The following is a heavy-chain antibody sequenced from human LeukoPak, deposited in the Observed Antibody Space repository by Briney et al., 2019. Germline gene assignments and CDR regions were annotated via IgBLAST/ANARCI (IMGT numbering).Heavy chain of an antibody. J-gene: IGHJ6*02. Sequence: KPSGTLSLTCTVSGASISNYYWSWIRQFPGKGLEWIGYIYYSGSTNYNPSLKSRVTISIDTSKSQFSLKLSSVTAADTAVYYCARAGYSTGWSGGRYYSYGLDVWGQGTTITVSS. CDR2: IYYSGST. CDR1: GASISNYY. D-gene: IGHD6-19*01. CDR3: ARAGYSTGWSGGRYYSYGLDV. V-gene: IGHV4-59*01.